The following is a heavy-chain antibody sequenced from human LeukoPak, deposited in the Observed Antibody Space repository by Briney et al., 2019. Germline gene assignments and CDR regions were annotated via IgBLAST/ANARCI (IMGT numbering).Heavy chain of an antibody. CDR3: VRDAPGVVTNDY. J-gene: IGHJ4*02. D-gene: IGHD3-22*01. CDR2: ITSRGDII. CDR1: GFIFSTYD. Sequence: GGSLRLSCAPSGFIFSTYDMNWVRQAPGKGLEWVSFITSRGDIIHYADSVKGRFTISRDNAKNSLFLQMNSLRAEDAGIYYCVRDAPGVVTNDYWGQGTLVTVSS. V-gene: IGHV3-48*03.